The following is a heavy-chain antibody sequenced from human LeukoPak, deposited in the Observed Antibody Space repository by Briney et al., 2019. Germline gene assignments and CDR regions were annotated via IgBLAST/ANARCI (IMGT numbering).Heavy chain of an antibody. Sequence: SETLSLTCTVSGGSISSGDYYWSWIRQPPGKGLEWFGYIYYSGRTYYNPSLKSRVTISVDTSKNQFSLKLSSVTAADTAVYYCARVGGRLVPAAYWFDPWGQGTLVTVS. V-gene: IGHV4-30-4*08. CDR1: GGSISSGDYY. CDR3: ARVGGRLVPAAYWFDP. J-gene: IGHJ5*02. CDR2: IYYSGRT. D-gene: IGHD2-2*01.